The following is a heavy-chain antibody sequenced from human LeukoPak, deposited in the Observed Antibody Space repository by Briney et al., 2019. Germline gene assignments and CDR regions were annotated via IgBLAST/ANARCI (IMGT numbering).Heavy chain of an antibody. J-gene: IGHJ4*02. V-gene: IGHV3-15*01. Sequence: GGSLRLSCAASGFTFSNAWMSWVRQAPGKGLEWVGRIKSKTDGGTTDYAAPVKGRFTMSRDDSKNTLYLQMNSLKTEDTAVYYCTTESVLLWFGELFFDYWGQGTLVTVSS. D-gene: IGHD3-10*01. CDR1: GFTFSNAW. CDR2: IKSKTDGGTT. CDR3: TTESVLLWFGELFFDY.